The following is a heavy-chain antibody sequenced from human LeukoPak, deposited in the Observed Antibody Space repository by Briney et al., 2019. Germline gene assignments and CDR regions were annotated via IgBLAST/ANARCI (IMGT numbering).Heavy chain of an antibody. D-gene: IGHD5-18*01. J-gene: IGHJ4*02. V-gene: IGHV4-39*01. CDR3: ARQALHTAMDY. Sequence: SETLSLTCTVSGGSISSSNYSWGWIRQPPGKGLEWIGSIYYSGSTYYNPSLKSRVTMPVDTSKNQFSLKLSSVTAADTAVYYCARQALHTAMDYWGQGTLVTVSS. CDR2: IYYSGST. CDR1: GGSISSSNYS.